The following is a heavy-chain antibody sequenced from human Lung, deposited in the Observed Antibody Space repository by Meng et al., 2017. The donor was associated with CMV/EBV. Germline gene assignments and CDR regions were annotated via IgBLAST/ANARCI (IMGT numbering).Heavy chain of an antibody. V-gene: IGHV3-11*01. Sequence: GGSLRLXCAASGFTFSDYYMSWIRQAPGKGLEWVSYISSSGSTIYYADSVKGRFTISRDNAKNSLYLQMNSLRAEDTAVYYCARARRVAGDYLDYWGQGTXVTVSS. CDR2: ISSSGSTI. D-gene: IGHD3-3*01. CDR3: ARARRVAGDYLDY. CDR1: GFTFSDYY. J-gene: IGHJ4*02.